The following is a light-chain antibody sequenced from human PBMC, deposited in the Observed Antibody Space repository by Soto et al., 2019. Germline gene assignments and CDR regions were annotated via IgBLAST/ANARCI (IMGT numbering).Light chain of an antibody. J-gene: IGKJ1*01. CDR1: QSVTSN. CDR3: QPYGRSPST. V-gene: IGKV3-20*01. Sequence: CWASQSVTSNLAWYQQNPGQAPRLLIHDASSRATGIPDRFRGSGSGTDFTLTISIFEPKKLEVYYGQPYGRSPSTFAQGTKL. CDR2: DAS.